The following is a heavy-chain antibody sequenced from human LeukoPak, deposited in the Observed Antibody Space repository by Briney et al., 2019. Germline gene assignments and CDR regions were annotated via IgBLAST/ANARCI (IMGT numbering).Heavy chain of an antibody. J-gene: IGHJ4*02. D-gene: IGHD1-26*01. V-gene: IGHV1-69*05. CDR3: AREVRSGNYPTDY. CDR2: IIPIFGTA. Sequence: SVKVSCKASGGTFSSYAISWVRQAPGQGLEWMGRIIPIFGTANYAQKFQGRVTITTDESTSTAYMELSSLRSEDTAVYYCAREVRSGNYPTDYWGQGTLVTVSS. CDR1: GGTFSSYA.